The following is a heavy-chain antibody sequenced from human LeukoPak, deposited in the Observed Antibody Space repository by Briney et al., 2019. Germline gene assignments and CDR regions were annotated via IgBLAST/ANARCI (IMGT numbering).Heavy chain of an antibody. CDR1: GYSISSGYY. Sequence: SETLSLTCTVSGYSISSGYYWGWIRQPPGKGLEWIGSIYHSGSTYYNPSLKSRVTISVDTSKNQFSLKLSSVTAADTAVYYCPREGGTYYYYYYMDVWGRATTVTVSS. J-gene: IGHJ6*03. V-gene: IGHV4-38-2*02. CDR2: IYHSGST. D-gene: IGHD1/OR15-1a*01. CDR3: PREGGTYYYYYYMDV.